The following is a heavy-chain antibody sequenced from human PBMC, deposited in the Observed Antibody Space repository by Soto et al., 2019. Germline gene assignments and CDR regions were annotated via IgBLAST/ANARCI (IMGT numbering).Heavy chain of an antibody. V-gene: IGHV4-30-4*01. Sequence: LSLTCTVSGGSISSGDYYWSWIRQPPGKGLEWIGYIYYSGSTYYNPSLKSRVTISVDTSKNQFSLKLSSVTAADTAVYYCARGVTIFGVVIHYYGMDVWGQGTTVTVSS. J-gene: IGHJ6*02. CDR3: ARGVTIFGVVIHYYGMDV. CDR1: GGSISSGDYY. CDR2: IYYSGST. D-gene: IGHD3-3*01.